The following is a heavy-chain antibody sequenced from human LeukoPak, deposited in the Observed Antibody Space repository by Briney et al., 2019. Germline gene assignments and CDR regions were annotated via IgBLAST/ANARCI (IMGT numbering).Heavy chain of an antibody. CDR1: GYTFISYG. Sequence: ASVKVSCKASGYTFISYGMNWVRQAPGQGLEWMGWINTNTGNPTYAQGFTGRFVFSLDTSVSTAYLQISSLKAEDTAVYYCAREIRKVVSTFDIWGQGTMVTVSS. CDR2: INTNTGNP. J-gene: IGHJ3*02. V-gene: IGHV7-4-1*02. D-gene: IGHD5/OR15-5a*01. CDR3: AREIRKVVSTFDI.